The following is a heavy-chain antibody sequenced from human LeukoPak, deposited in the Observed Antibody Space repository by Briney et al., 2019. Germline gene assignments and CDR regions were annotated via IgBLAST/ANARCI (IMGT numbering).Heavy chain of an antibody. CDR2: ISSSSGSI. CDR1: GFTFSSYS. V-gene: IGHV3-48*02. Sequence: GGSLRLSCATSGFTFSSYSMNWVRQAPGKGLEWVSYISSSSGSIYYADSVKGRFTISRDNAKNSLYLQMNSLRDEDTAVYYCARWSNYGGNPRFDYWGQGTLVTVSS. CDR3: ARWSNYGGNPRFDY. D-gene: IGHD4-23*01. J-gene: IGHJ4*02.